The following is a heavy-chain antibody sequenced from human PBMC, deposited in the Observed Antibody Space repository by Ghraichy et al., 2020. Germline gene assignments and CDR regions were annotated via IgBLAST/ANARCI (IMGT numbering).Heavy chain of an antibody. Sequence: SETLSLTCTVSGGSISSSSYYWGWIRQPPGKGLEWIGSIYYSGSTYYNPSLKSRVTISVDTSKNQFSLKLSSVTAADTAVYYCASLHVNYYDSSGYYLKAFDIWGQGTMVTVSS. CDR1: GGSISSSSYY. CDR2: IYYSGST. J-gene: IGHJ3*02. V-gene: IGHV4-39*01. D-gene: IGHD3-22*01. CDR3: ASLHVNYYDSSGYYLKAFDI.